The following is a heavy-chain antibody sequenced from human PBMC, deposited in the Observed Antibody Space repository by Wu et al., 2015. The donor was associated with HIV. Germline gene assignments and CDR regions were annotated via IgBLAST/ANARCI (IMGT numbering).Heavy chain of an antibody. D-gene: IGHD6-19*01. CDR1: GYRFIYYY. Sequence: QVQLVQSGAEVTKPGASVKVSCKAAGYRFIYYYIHWVRQAPGQGLEWMGWTNPRSGGTNYAQNFQGRVTMTRDTSIATAYMELNRLRSDDTAIYYCARGEAVAGRGGWFDPWGRGNPGHRLL. CDR3: ARGEAVAGRGGWFDP. J-gene: IGHJ5*02. CDR2: TNPRSGGT. V-gene: IGHV1-2*02.